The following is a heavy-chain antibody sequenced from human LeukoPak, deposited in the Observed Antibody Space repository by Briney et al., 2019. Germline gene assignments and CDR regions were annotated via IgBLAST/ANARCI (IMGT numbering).Heavy chain of an antibody. CDR2: IIPIFGTA. CDR3: ARDAPLYYYDSSGDQRGFDP. Sequence: ASVKVSCKASGGTFSSYAISWVRQAPGQGLEWMGGIIPIFGTANYAQKFQGRVTITADESTSTAYMELSSLRSEDTAVYYCARDAPLYYYDSSGDQRGFDPWGQGTLVTVSS. CDR1: GGTFSSYA. J-gene: IGHJ5*02. D-gene: IGHD3-22*01. V-gene: IGHV1-69*13.